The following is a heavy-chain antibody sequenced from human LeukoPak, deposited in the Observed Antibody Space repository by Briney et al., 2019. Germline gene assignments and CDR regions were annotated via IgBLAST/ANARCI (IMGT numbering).Heavy chain of an antibody. CDR3: AKGLLDYSKINYYMDV. V-gene: IGHV3-30-3*01. Sequence: GGSLRLSCAASGFTFSSYAMHWVRQAPGKGLEWVAVISYDGSNKYYADSVKGRFTISRDNSKNTLYLQMNSLRAEGTAVYYCAKGLLDYSKINYYMDVWGKGTTVTVSS. J-gene: IGHJ6*03. CDR2: ISYDGSNK. CDR1: GFTFSSYA. D-gene: IGHD4-11*01.